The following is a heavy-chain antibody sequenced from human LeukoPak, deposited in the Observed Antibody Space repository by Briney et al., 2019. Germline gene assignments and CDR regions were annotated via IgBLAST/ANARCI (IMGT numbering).Heavy chain of an antibody. CDR2: INPSGGST. D-gene: IGHD6-19*01. CDR1: GYTFTSYY. J-gene: IGHJ4*02. CDR3: ARDLYRYSSGREPDY. Sequence: ASVKVSCKASGYTFTSYYMHWVRQAPGQGLEWMGIINPSGGSTSYAQKFQGRVTMTRDTSMSTVYMELSSLRSEDTAVYYCARDLYRYSSGREPDYWGQGTLVTVSS. V-gene: IGHV1-46*01.